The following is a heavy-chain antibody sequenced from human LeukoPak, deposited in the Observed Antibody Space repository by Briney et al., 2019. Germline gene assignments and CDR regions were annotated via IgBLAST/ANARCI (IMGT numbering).Heavy chain of an antibody. CDR2: LSPSGST. J-gene: IGHJ1*01. CDR3: AKAYYYDSSAYYSGRLLYFQH. CDR1: GGSLSSSY. V-gene: IGHV4-4*07. D-gene: IGHD3-22*01. Sequence: SETLSLTCTVSGGSLSSSYWSWVRQPAGKGLEWIGRLSPSGSTNYNPSLKGRDTMSADTSKNQFSLKLSSVTAADTAVYYCAKAYYYDSSAYYSGRLLYFQHWGQGTLVTVSS.